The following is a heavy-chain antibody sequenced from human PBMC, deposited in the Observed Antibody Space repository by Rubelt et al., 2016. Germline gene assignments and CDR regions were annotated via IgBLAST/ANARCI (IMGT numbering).Heavy chain of an antibody. Sequence: QVQLQESGPGLVKPSQTLSLTCTVSGGSISSGGYYWSWIRQHPGKGLEWIGYIYYSGSTYYNPSLKSRGTISVDTSKNQFSLKLSSVTAADTAVYYCARVSGMTTVTTGWFDPWGQGTLVTVSS. V-gene: IGHV4-31*03. CDR1: GGSISSGGYY. D-gene: IGHD4-17*01. CDR2: IYYSGST. J-gene: IGHJ5*02. CDR3: ARVSGMTTVTTGWFDP.